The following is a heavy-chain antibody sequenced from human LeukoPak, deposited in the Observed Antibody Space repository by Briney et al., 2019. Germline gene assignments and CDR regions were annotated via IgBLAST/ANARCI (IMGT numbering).Heavy chain of an antibody. V-gene: IGHV5-51*01. CDR2: IYPGDSDT. CDR1: GHSFTSYW. D-gene: IGHD4-23*01. Sequence: GESLKISCKGSGHSFTSYWIGWVRQMPGKGLEWMGIIYPGDSDTRYSPSFQGQVTISADKSISTAYLQWSSLKASDTAMYYRASFPPDYGGNPGLTAFDIWGQGTMVTVSS. J-gene: IGHJ3*02. CDR3: ASFPPDYGGNPGLTAFDI.